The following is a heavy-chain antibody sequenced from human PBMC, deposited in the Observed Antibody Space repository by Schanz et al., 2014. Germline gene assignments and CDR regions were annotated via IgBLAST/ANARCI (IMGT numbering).Heavy chain of an antibody. V-gene: IGHV1-18*01. Sequence: QVQVVQSGAEVKKPGASVKVSCKASGYTFTDYGVIWVRQAPGQGLEWMGWISTSNGNTNYALKLQGRVTMTTDTSTGTAYMELTSLRSDDTALYYWTRGGYSYALSAIDIWGQGTMVTVSS. CDR3: TRGGYSYALSAIDI. CDR2: ISTSNGNT. J-gene: IGHJ3*02. D-gene: IGHD5-18*01. CDR1: GYTFTDYG.